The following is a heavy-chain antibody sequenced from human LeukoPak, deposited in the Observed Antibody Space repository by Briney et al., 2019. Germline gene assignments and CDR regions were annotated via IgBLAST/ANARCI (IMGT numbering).Heavy chain of an antibody. J-gene: IGHJ4*02. V-gene: IGHV3-23*01. D-gene: IGHD1-1*01. CDR1: GFTVSSNY. Sequence: GGSLRLSCAASGFTVSSNYMSWVRQAPGKGLEWVSAISGSGGSTYYADSVKGRFTISRDNSKNTLYLQMNSLRAEDTAVYYCAKDPQGWSDDSRNDYWGQGTLVTVSS. CDR3: AKDPQGWSDDSRNDY. CDR2: ISGSGGST.